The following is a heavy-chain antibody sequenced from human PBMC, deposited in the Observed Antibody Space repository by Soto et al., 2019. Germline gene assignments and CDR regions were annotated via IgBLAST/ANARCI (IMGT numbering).Heavy chain of an antibody. CDR3: ARDRDSRSWYVIDY. Sequence: QVQLVQSGAEVKKPGSSVKVSCKASGGTFSSYTISWVRQAPGQGLEWMGRIIPILGIANYAQKFQGRVTXNANKXXSTAYMELSSLRSEDTAVYYCARDRDSRSWYVIDYWGQGTLVTVSS. V-gene: IGHV1-69*08. CDR1: GGTFSSYT. D-gene: IGHD6-13*01. J-gene: IGHJ4*02. CDR2: IIPILGIA.